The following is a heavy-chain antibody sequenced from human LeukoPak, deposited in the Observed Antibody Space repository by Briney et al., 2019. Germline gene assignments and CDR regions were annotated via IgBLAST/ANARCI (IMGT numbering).Heavy chain of an antibody. Sequence: ASVKVSCKASGYTFTGYYMHWVRQAPGQGLEWMGWINPNSGGTNYAQKFQGGVTMTRDTSISTAYMELSRLRSDDTAVYYCARRGIAVAGYYYGMDVWGQGTTVTVSS. D-gene: IGHD6-19*01. CDR1: GYTFTGYY. CDR2: INPNSGGT. J-gene: IGHJ6*02. V-gene: IGHV1-2*02. CDR3: ARRGIAVAGYYYGMDV.